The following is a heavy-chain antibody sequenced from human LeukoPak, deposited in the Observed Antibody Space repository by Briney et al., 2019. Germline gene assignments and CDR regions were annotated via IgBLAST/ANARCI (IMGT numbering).Heavy chain of an antibody. V-gene: IGHV4-59*08. J-gene: IGHJ4*02. CDR1: GGSISNFY. CDR2: IYYSGTT. CDR3: ARHSETCGGGRCFLDYFDY. Sequence: SETLSLTCTVSGGSISNFYWSWFRQPPGKGLEWMGYIYYSGTTNYNPALKSRLTISVDTPKHHFSLRLSAVTAADTAVYYCARHSETCGGGRCFLDYFDYWGQGTLVTVSS. D-gene: IGHD2-15*01.